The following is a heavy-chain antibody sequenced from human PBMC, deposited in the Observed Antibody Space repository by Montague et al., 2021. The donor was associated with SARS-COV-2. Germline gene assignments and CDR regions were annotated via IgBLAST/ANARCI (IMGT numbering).Heavy chain of an antibody. V-gene: IGHV4-34*01. CDR3: ARSTVTNSPFGFSNKLRSRYNGMDV. CDR1: GGSFSGYY. Sequence: SETLSLTCAVYGGSFSGYYLNWIRQPPGKGLEWIGEINHSGSTNXNPSRKSRVTIAVDTSKSQVSLKLTSVTAADTAVFYCARSTVTNSPFGFSNKLRSRYNGMDVWGQGTTVTVSS. D-gene: IGHD4-17*01. J-gene: IGHJ6*02. CDR2: INHSGST.